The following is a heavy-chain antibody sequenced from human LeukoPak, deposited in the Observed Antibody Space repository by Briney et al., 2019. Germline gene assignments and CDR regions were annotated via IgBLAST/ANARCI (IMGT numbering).Heavy chain of an antibody. CDR2: VNRDGSET. V-gene: IGHV3-7*03. J-gene: IGHJ6*02. CDR3: ARNNGMDV. CDR1: GFALSSHW. Sequence: GGSLRLSCAASGFALSSHWMTWVRQVPGRGPEWVANVNRDGSETYYLDSVKGRFTISKDNAKNSLYLQMNNLRAEDAALYHCARNNGMDVWGQGTTVIVSS.